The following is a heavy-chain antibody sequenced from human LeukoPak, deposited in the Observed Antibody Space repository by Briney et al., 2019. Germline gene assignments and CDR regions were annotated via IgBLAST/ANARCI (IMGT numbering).Heavy chain of an antibody. Sequence: GGSLRLSCAASGFTFSSYGMHWVRQAPGKGLEWVAVISYDGSNKYYADSVKGRFTISRDNSKNTLYLQMNSLRAEDTAVYYCARATTILIDYWGQGTLVTVSS. CDR1: GFTFSSYG. CDR2: ISYDGSNK. D-gene: IGHD5-12*01. J-gene: IGHJ4*02. V-gene: IGHV3-30*03. CDR3: ARATTILIDY.